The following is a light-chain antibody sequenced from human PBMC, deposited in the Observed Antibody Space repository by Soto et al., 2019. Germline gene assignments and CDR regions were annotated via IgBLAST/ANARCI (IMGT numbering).Light chain of an antibody. J-gene: IGKJ2*01. Sequence: DTQMTQSPSSVSAFVGDSVTITCRASQDISSWLAWYQQQPGKAPNLLIYGASNLGSGVPSRFSGSGSGTDFTLTISSVQPEDFATYYCQQTHSFPFTFGQGTRLDIK. CDR1: QDISSW. V-gene: IGKV1-12*01. CDR2: GAS. CDR3: QQTHSFPFT.